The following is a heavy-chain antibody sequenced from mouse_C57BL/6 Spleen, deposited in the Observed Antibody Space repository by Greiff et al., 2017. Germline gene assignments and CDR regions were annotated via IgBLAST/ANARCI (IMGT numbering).Heavy chain of an antibody. J-gene: IGHJ2*01. Sequence: EVQLQQSGPGLVKPSQSLSLTCSVTGYSITSGYYWNWIRQFPGNKLEWMGYISYDGSNNYNPSLKNRISITRDTSKNQFFLKLNSVTTEDTATYYCARASYYYGSSLYYFDYWGQGTTLTVSS. CDR2: ISYDGSN. V-gene: IGHV3-6*01. CDR3: ARASYYYGSSLYYFDY. D-gene: IGHD1-1*01. CDR1: GYSITSGYY.